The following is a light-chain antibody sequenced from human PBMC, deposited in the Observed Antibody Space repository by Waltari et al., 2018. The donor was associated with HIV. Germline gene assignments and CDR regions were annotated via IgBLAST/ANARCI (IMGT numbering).Light chain of an antibody. J-gene: IGLJ2*01. CDR1: SSNIGAGYD. V-gene: IGLV1-40*01. Sequence: QSVLTQPPSVSGAPGQRVTISCTGSSSNIGAGYDVHWYQQLPGTAPKLLIYGNTKLPSGVPDRFSGSKSGTSASLAITGLQAEDEADYYCQSLRVFGGGTKLTVL. CDR2: GNT. CDR3: QSLRV.